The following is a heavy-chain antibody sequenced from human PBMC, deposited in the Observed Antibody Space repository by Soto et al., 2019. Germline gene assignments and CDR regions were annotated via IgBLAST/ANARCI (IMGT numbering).Heavy chain of an antibody. Sequence: QITLKESGPTLVKPTQTLTLTCTFSGFPLTTSGRGVGWIRQPPGNALEWLALFFWGDDKRYSPSLKTRLTIRKDTSKNQVVLTMTNMGPEDIATYYCAHRLAMMEALDVWCQGTVVTVSS. D-gene: IGHD3-16*01. CDR2: FFWGDDK. CDR3: AHRLAMMEALDV. CDR1: GFPLTTSGRG. J-gene: IGHJ3*01. V-gene: IGHV2-5*02.